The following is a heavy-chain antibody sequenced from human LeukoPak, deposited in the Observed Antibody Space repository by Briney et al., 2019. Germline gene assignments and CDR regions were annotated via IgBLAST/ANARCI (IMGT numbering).Heavy chain of an antibody. V-gene: IGHV2-5*02. D-gene: IGHD3-9*01. CDR2: IYWDDDK. CDR3: AHIPFYDILTGYYHFGY. Sequence: SGPTLVKPTQTLTLTCTFSGFSLSTSGVGVGWIRQPPEKALEWLALIYWDDDKRYSPSLKSRLTITKDTSKNQVVLTMTNMDPVDTATYYCAHIPFYDILTGYYHFGYWGQGTLVTVSS. J-gene: IGHJ4*02. CDR1: GFSLSTSGVG.